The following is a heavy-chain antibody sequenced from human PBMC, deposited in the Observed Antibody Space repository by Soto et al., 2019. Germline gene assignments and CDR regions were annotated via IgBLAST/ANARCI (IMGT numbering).Heavy chain of an antibody. CDR2: IYYSGST. Sequence: QVQLQESGPGLVKPSQTLSLTCTVSGGSISSGGYYWSWIRQHPGKGLEWIGYIYYSGSTYYNPSLKSRVTLSVAASKNQFSLKLSSVTAADTAVYYCARTTVVTYFDYWGQGTLVTVSS. CDR3: ARTTVVTYFDY. J-gene: IGHJ4*02. V-gene: IGHV4-31*03. CDR1: GGSISSGGYY. D-gene: IGHD4-17*01.